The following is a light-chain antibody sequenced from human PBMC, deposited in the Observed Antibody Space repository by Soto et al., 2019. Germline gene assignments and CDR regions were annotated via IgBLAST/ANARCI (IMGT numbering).Light chain of an antibody. Sequence: EIVITQAPASLSVSPGERATLSCRASQSVGSNLAWYQQKPGQPPRLLIYNASTRATDIPARFSGGGSGTEFTLTISSLQSEDLGLYHCQHYDSWPLTLGGGTKVDIK. J-gene: IGKJ4*01. CDR3: QHYDSWPLT. V-gene: IGKV3D-15*01. CDR1: QSVGSN. CDR2: NAS.